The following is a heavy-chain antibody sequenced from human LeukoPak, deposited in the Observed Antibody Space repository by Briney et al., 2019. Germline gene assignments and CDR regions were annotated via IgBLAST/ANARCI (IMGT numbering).Heavy chain of an antibody. CDR3: ARSGTEYYMDV. D-gene: IGHD6-13*01. Sequence: PSETLSLTCAVYGGSFSGYYWSWIRQPPGKGLEWIGEINHSGSTNYNPSLKSRVTISVDTSKNQFSLKLSSVTAADTAVYYCARSGTEYYMDVWGKGTTVTVSS. V-gene: IGHV4-34*01. CDR2: INHSGST. J-gene: IGHJ6*03. CDR1: GGSFSGYY.